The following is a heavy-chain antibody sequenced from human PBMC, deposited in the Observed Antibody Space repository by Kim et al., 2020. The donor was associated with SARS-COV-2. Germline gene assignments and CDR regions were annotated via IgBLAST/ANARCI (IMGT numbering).Heavy chain of an antibody. J-gene: IGHJ4*02. CDR3: AKDYLPRPYSYGDELDY. V-gene: IGHV3-23*01. Sequence: GGSLRLSCAASGFTFSSYAMSWVRQAPGKGLEWVSAISGSGGRTYYADSVKGRFTISRDNSKNTLYLQMNSLRAEDTAVYYCAKDYLPRPYSYGDELDYWGQGTLVTVSS. CDR1: GFTFSSYA. CDR2: ISGSGGRT. D-gene: IGHD5-18*01.